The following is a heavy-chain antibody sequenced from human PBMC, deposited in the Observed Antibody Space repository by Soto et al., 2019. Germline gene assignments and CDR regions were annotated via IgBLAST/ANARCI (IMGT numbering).Heavy chain of an antibody. CDR1: GDNFKKNV. CDR2: TTPALGKT. D-gene: IGHD3-10*01. J-gene: IGHJ6*02. CDR3: ARGPFRPSAMDV. V-gene: IGHV1-69*10. Sequence: ASVKVSCKTSGDNFKKNVFTWVRQAPGQGLEWMGGTTPALGKTQYIEKFQGRVTITVDDATRTAYMEVRDLTSEDTAIYYCARGPFRPSAMDVWGQGTTVTVSS.